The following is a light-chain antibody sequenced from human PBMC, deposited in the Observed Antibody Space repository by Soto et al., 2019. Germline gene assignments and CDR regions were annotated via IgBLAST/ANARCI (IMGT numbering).Light chain of an antibody. V-gene: IGKV3-20*01. J-gene: IGKJ1*01. CDR3: QQYGSSPWT. Sequence: EIVLTPSPATLSLSPGERATLSCRASQSVSSSYLAWYQQKPGQAPRLLIYGASARALGIPARFSGSGSGTDFTLTLSRLESADFAVYYCQQYGSSPWTFGQGTKVDIK. CDR1: QSVSSSY. CDR2: GAS.